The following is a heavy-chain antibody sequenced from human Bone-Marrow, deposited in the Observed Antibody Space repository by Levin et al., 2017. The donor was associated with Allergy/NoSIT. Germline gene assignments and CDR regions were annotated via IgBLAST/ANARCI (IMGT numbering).Heavy chain of an antibody. V-gene: IGHV3-33*01. CDR2: VWHDGSKR. J-gene: IGHJ4*02. Sequence: GGSLRLSCAASGLTFTNFGLHWVRQAPGKGLEWVAIVWHDGSKRYYADSVRGRFTISRDDSTTTLYLQMDSLRAEDPAIYYFATDDFGGNSGKVYWGQGTLVTVSS. CDR3: ATDDFGGNSGKVY. CDR1: GLTFTNFG. D-gene: IGHD4-23*01.